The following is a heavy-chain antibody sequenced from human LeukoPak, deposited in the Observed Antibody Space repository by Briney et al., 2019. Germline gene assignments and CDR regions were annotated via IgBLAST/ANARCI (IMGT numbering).Heavy chain of an antibody. Sequence: GGSLRLSCAASGFTFSSYAMSWVRQAPGKGLEWVSAISGSGGSTYYADSVKGRFTISRDNSKNTLYLQMNSLRAEDTAVYYCARIRRLRSLENAFDIWGQGTMVTVSS. V-gene: IGHV3-23*01. CDR2: ISGSGGST. D-gene: IGHD4-17*01. CDR1: GFTFSSYA. CDR3: ARIRRLRSLENAFDI. J-gene: IGHJ3*02.